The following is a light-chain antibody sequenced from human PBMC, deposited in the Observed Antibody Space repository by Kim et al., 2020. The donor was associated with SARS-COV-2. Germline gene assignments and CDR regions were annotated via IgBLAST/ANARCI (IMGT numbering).Light chain of an antibody. J-gene: IGKJ2*01. V-gene: IGKV3-20*01. CDR2: GAS. CDR3: QQYGSAPYT. Sequence: EIVLTQSPGTLSLSPGERATLSCRASQSVSSSYLAWYQQKPGQAPRLLIYGASSRATGIPDRFSGSGSGTEFTLTISRLEPEEFAVYYCQQYGSAPYTFGQGTKLEI. CDR1: QSVSSSY.